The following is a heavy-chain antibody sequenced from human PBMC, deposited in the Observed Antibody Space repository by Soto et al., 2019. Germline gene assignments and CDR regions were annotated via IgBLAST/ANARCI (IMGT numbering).Heavy chain of an antibody. CDR1: GGSFSNYY. D-gene: IGHD3-10*01. Sequence: QVQLQQWGAGLLKPSETLSLTCAVYGGSFSNYYWTWIRQPPGKGLEWIGEINHSGSTNYNPSLKSRVTMSVDTSKNQFSLKLRSVTAADTAVYYCARGRRTYYGSGDYYYCYMEVWGKGTTVTVS. J-gene: IGHJ6*03. V-gene: IGHV4-34*01. CDR3: ARGRRTYYGSGDYYYCYMEV. CDR2: INHSGST.